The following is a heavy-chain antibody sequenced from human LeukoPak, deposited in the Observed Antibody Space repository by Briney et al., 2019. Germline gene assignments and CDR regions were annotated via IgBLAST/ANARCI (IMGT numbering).Heavy chain of an antibody. CDR2: IYTSGST. CDR3: ARGWTFTTPVGRVAGTSSRRGRYFDY. J-gene: IGHJ4*02. CDR1: GGSISSGTYY. D-gene: IGHD6-19*01. V-gene: IGHV4-61*02. Sequence: SETLSLTCTVCGGSISSGTYYWSWIRQPAGKGLEWIGRIYTSGSTNYNPSLKSRITISVDTSKNQFSLKLSSVTAADTAVYYCARGWTFTTPVGRVAGTSSRRGRYFDYWGQGTLVTVSS.